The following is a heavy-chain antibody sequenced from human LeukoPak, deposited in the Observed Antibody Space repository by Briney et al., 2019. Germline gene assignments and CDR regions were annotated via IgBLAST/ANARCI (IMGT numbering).Heavy chain of an antibody. J-gene: IGHJ3*02. CDR3: ARGLGYRRGREPQRLGI. CDR2: INHSGST. V-gene: IGHV4-34*01. D-gene: IGHD3-16*02. CDR1: GGSFSGYY. Sequence: SETLSLTCAVSGGSFSGYYWSWIRQPPGKGLEWIGEINHSGSTNYNPSLKSRVTISVDTSKNQFSLKLSSVTAADTAVYYCARGLGYRRGREPQRLGIWGQGTMVTVSS.